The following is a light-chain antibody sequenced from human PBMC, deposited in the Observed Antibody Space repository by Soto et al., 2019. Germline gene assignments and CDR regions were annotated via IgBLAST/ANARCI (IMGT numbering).Light chain of an antibody. V-gene: IGKV3-15*01. J-gene: IGKJ5*01. CDR1: ESVSSN. Sequence: EVVMTQSPATRSVSPGERATLSCRASESVSSNLAWYQQRPGQAPRLVIYDAATRATGIPDRFSGGGSGTEFTLTISSLQSEDFVVYYCQQYNSWPPITFGQGTRLEIK. CDR2: DAA. CDR3: QQYNSWPPIT.